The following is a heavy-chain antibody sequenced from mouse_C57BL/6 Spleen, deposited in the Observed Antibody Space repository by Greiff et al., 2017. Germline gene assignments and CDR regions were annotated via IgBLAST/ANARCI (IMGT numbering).Heavy chain of an antibody. Sequence: EVQGVESGGGLVQPKGSLKLSCAASGFTFNTYAMHWVRQAPGKGLEWVARIRSKSSNYATYYADSVKDRFTISRDDSQSMLYLQMNNLKTEDTAMYYCVRDHYYGSSYGAMDYWGQGTSVTVSS. D-gene: IGHD1-1*01. J-gene: IGHJ4*01. CDR1: GFTFNTYA. CDR3: VRDHYYGSSYGAMDY. CDR2: IRSKSSNYAT. V-gene: IGHV10-3*01.